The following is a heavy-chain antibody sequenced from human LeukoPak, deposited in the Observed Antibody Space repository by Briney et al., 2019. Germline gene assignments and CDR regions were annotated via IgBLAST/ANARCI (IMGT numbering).Heavy chain of an antibody. J-gene: IGHJ4*02. CDR2: IYYSGST. CDR1: GGSISSNSYY. Sequence: PSGTLSLTCTVSGGSISSNSYYWGWIRQPPGKGLEWIASIYYSGSTYYNPSLKSRVTISVDTSKNQFSLKLSSVTAADTAVYYCARIDGSGYYQDYFDYWGQGTLVTVSS. CDR3: ARIDGSGYYQDYFDY. D-gene: IGHD3-22*01. V-gene: IGHV4-39*01.